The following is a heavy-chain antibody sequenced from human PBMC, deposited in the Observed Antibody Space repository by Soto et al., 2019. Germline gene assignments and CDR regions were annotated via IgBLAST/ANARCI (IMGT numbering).Heavy chain of an antibody. D-gene: IGHD2-2*01. J-gene: IGHJ6*02. Sequence: QVQLQESGPGLVKPSGTLSLTCAVSGGSISSSNWWSWVRQPPGKGLEWIGEIYHSGSTNYNPSLNGRXXISVDKSKTQFSLKLRSVTAADTAVYYCASVVGGYYYGMDVWGQGTTVTVSS. CDR3: ASVVGGYYYGMDV. V-gene: IGHV4-4*02. CDR1: GGSISSSNW. CDR2: IYHSGST.